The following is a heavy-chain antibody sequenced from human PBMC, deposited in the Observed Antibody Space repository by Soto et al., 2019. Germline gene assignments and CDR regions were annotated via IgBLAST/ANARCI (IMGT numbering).Heavy chain of an antibody. J-gene: IGHJ4*02. Sequence: EVQLVESGGGLIQPGESLIVTCAASGLGGDKLTWVRQAPGKGLEWVALTYTNGVTVYADSVKGRFTVSRDTSKTTQFLHMNSLRVEDTAVYYCARDRVGDGAYDFYYWGQGTLVTVSS. D-gene: IGHD3-10*01. CDR3: ARDRVGDGAYDFYY. V-gene: IGHV3-53*01. CDR1: GLGGDK. CDR2: TYTNGVT.